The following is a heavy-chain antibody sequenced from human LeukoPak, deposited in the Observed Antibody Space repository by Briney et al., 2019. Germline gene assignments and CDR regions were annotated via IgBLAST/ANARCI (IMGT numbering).Heavy chain of an antibody. D-gene: IGHD6-6*01. J-gene: IGHJ6*03. CDR2: IIPIFGTA. CDR3: ARGIAARPNCYYYMDV. Sequence: ASVKVPCKASGGTFSSYAISWVRQAPGQGLEWMGGIIPIFGTANYAQKFQGRVTITTDESTSTAYMELSSLRSEDTAVYYCARGIAARPNCYYYMDVWGKGTTVTVSS. V-gene: IGHV1-69*05. CDR1: GGTFSSYA.